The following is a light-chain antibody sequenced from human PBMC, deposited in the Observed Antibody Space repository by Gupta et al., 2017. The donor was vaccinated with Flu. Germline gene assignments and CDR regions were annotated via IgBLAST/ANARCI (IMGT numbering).Light chain of an antibody. CDR2: GAS. CDR3: QQYNNWPPWT. J-gene: IGKJ1*01. Sequence: EIVMTQSPATLSVSPGERATLSCRASQSVSSDLAWYQQKPGQAPRLLIYGASTRATGIPARFSGSGSGTEFTLTLSSRQSQDFAVYYCQQYNNWPPWTFGQGTPVEIK. V-gene: IGKV3-15*01. CDR1: QSVSSD.